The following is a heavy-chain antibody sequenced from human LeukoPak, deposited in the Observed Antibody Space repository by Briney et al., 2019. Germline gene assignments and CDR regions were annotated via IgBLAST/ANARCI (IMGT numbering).Heavy chain of an antibody. CDR1: GGSFSGYY. D-gene: IGHD4-23*01. CDR2: INHSGST. Sequence: SETLSLTCAVYGGSFSGYYWSWIRQPPGKGLEWIGEINHSGSTNYNPSLKSRVTISVDTSKNQFSLKLSSMTAADTAVYYCARGRLRWPPAGWGQGTLVTVSS. CDR3: ARGRLRWPPAG. J-gene: IGHJ4*02. V-gene: IGHV4-34*01.